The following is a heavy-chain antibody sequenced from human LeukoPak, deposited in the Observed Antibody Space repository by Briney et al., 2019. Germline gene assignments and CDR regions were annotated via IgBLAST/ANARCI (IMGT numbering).Heavy chain of an antibody. CDR1: GFPLSSYA. D-gene: IGHD2-15*01. Sequence: GGSLRLSCAASGFPLSSYAMSWVRQGPGKGLEWVAATSSSDPGTYHADSVRGRFTISRDNSKNTLYLQMIRLRVEDAAVYYCARAPVTSCRGAFCYPFDYWGQGTLVTVSS. V-gene: IGHV3-23*01. CDR2: TSSSDPGT. J-gene: IGHJ4*02. CDR3: ARAPVTSCRGAFCYPFDY.